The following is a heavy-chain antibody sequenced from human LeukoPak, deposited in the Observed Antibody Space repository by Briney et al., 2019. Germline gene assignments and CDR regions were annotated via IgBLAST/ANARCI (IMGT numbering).Heavy chain of an antibody. J-gene: IGHJ4*02. Sequence: TGGSLRLSCAASGFTFSSYAMRWVRQAPGKGLEWVSAISGSGGSTYYADSVKGRFTISRDNSKNTLYLQMNSLRAEDTAVYYCAKHKPIVVVPAATHNDYWGQGTLVTVSS. CDR3: AKHKPIVVVPAATHNDY. D-gene: IGHD2-2*01. CDR2: ISGSGGST. CDR1: GFTFSSYA. V-gene: IGHV3-23*01.